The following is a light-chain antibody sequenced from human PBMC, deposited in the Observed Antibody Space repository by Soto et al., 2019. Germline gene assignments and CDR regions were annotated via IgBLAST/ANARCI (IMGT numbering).Light chain of an antibody. CDR1: QSVSSNH. Sequence: EIVLTQSPGSLSLSPRERATLSCRASQSVSSNHLAWYQQKPGQAPRLLIYGASRRATGIPDRFSGSGSGTDLTVRISRLEPEDFAVYYCQQGSNWPPTWTFGQVTKADMK. J-gene: IGKJ1*01. CDR3: QQGSNWPPTWT. V-gene: IGKV3D-20*02. CDR2: GAS.